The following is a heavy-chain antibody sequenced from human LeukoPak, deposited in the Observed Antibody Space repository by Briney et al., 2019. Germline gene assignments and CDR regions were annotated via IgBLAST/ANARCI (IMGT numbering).Heavy chain of an antibody. D-gene: IGHD5-18*01. CDR1: GFTVSSHY. J-gene: IGHJ3*02. Sequence: GGSLRLSCAASGFTVSSHYMSWVRQAPGKGLEWVSVIYSGGSTYYADSVKGRFTISRDNSKNTLYLQMNSLRAEDTAVYYCARGQWIQLWLRAFDIWGQGTMVTVSS. V-gene: IGHV3-66*02. CDR2: IYSGGST. CDR3: ARGQWIQLWLRAFDI.